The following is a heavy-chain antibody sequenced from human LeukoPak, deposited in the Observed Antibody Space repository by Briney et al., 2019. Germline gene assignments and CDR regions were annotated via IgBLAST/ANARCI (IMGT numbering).Heavy chain of an antibody. V-gene: IGHV1-46*01. D-gene: IGHD2-15*01. CDR1: GYTFTSYY. CDR3: ARLYCSGGSCCSKGWFDP. CDR2: INPSGGST. Sequence: GASVKVSCKASGYTFTSYYMHWVRQAPGQGLEWMGIINPSGGSTSYAQKFQGRVTMTRDMSTSTVYMELSSLRSEDTAVYYCARLYCSGGSCCSKGWFDPWGQGTLVTVSS. J-gene: IGHJ5*02.